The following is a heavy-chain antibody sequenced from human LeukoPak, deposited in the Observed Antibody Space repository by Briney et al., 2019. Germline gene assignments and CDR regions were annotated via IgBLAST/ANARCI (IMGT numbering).Heavy chain of an antibody. CDR1: GYTFTSYG. CDR2: ISAYSGNT. Sequence: GASVKVSCKASGYTFTSYGISWVRQAPGQGLEWMGWISAYSGNTNYAQKLQGRVTMTTDTSTSTAYMELRSLRSDDTAVYYCARAADYYGSGSYKGPFDYWGQGTLVTVSS. J-gene: IGHJ4*02. D-gene: IGHD3-10*01. V-gene: IGHV1-18*01. CDR3: ARAADYYGSGSYKGPFDY.